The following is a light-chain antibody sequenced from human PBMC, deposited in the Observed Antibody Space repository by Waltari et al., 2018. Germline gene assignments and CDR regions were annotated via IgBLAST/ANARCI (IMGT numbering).Light chain of an antibody. V-gene: IGKV3-11*01. CDR1: QSVSSY. J-gene: IGKJ1*01. Sequence: EIVLTQSPATLSLSLGERATLSCRASQSVSSYLAWYQQKPGQAPRLLIYDASNRATGIPTRFSGSGSGTDFTLTISSLEPEDFAVYCCQQRSLWPLTFGPGTKVEIK. CDR2: DAS. CDR3: QQRSLWPLT.